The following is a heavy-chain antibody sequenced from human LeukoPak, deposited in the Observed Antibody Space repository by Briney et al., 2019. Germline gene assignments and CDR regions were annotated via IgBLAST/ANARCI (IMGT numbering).Heavy chain of an antibody. Sequence: ASVKVSCKASGYTFTGYYMHWVRQAPGQGLEWMGWINPNSGGTNYAQKFQGRVTMTRDTSISTAYMELSRLRSDDTAVYYCARPRIYSSGWYPFGYWGQGTLVTVSS. D-gene: IGHD6-19*01. V-gene: IGHV1-2*02. CDR1: GYTFTGYY. J-gene: IGHJ4*02. CDR3: ARPRIYSSGWYPFGY. CDR2: INPNSGGT.